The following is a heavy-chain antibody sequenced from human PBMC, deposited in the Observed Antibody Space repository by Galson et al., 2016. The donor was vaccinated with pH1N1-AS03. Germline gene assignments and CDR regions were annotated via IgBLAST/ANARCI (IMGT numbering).Heavy chain of an antibody. Sequence: QSGAEVKKPGESLKISSKTSGYIFTSYWVAWVRHMPGKGLEWMGIIYPGDSDTRYSPSFQGQVTISADRSINTAYLQWSSLMASDTAIYYCARQVRDGYNVYCDYWGQGSLVTVSS. D-gene: IGHD5-24*01. J-gene: IGHJ4*02. CDR3: ARQVRDGYNVYCDY. CDR2: IYPGDSDT. V-gene: IGHV5-51*01. CDR1: GYIFTSYW.